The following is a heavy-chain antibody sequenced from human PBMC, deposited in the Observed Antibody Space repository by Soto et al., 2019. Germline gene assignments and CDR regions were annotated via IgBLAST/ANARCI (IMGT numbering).Heavy chain of an antibody. D-gene: IGHD2-15*01. CDR2: ISFEGSIK. CDR3: ARDSGVGSCSGGSCYTSNWFDP. CDR1: GFTFSNHG. V-gene: IGHV3-30*03. Sequence: QVQLVESGGGVVQPGRSLRLSCVASGFTFSNHGMHWVRQAPGKGLEWVAFISFEGSIKYYTDSVKGRFTISRDDSKNTVYLQMNSLRDEDTAVYFCARDSGVGSCSGGSCYTSNWFDPWGQGTLVTVSS. J-gene: IGHJ5*02.